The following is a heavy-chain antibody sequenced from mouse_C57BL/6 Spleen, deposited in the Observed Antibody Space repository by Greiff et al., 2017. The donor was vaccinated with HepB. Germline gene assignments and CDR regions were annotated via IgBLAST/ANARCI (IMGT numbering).Heavy chain of an antibody. CDR3: TRSFSLTTVVGAMDY. CDR1: GYTFTSYW. D-gene: IGHD1-1*01. J-gene: IGHJ4*01. V-gene: IGHV1-72*01. Sequence: QVQLQQPGAELVKPGASVKLSCKASGYTFTSYWMHWVKQRPGRGLEWIGRIDPNSGGTKYNEKFKSKATLTVDKPSSTAYMQLSSLTSEDSAVYYCTRSFSLTTVVGAMDYWGQGTSVTVSS. CDR2: IDPNSGGT.